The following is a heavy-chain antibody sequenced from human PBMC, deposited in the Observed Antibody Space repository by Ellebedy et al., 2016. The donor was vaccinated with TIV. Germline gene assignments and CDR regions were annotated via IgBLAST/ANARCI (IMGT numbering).Heavy chain of an antibody. V-gene: IGHV5-51*01. CDR1: GYSFTNYW. CDR3: ARAGITMVRERFYYNAMDV. CDR2: IYPGDSDT. D-gene: IGHD3-10*01. Sequence: PGGSLRLSCKGSGYSFTNYWIAWVRQTPGKGLEWMGIIYPGDSDTRYSPSFQGQVTISADKSISTAYLHWSSLKAADTAMYYWARAGITMVRERFYYNAMDVWGQGTTITVSS. J-gene: IGHJ6*02.